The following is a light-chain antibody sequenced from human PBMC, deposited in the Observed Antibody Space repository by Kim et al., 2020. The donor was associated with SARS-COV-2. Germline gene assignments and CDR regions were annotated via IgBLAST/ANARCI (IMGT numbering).Light chain of an antibody. J-gene: IGKJ1*01. CDR1: QSVKSGF. CDR2: GAS. Sequence: CTGERATLSCRASQSVKSGFLAWYQQIPGQAPRLLIYGASRRAASIPERFSGSGSGTDFTLTITRLEPEDSAVFYCQLFDSSRWTFGQGTKVDI. CDR3: QLFDSSRWT. V-gene: IGKV3-20*01.